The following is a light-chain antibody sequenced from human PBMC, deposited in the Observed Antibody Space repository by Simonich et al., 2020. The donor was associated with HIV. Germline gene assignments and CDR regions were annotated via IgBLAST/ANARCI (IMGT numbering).Light chain of an antibody. CDR2: EGS. Sequence: QSALTQPASVSGSPGQSITISCTGTSSDVGLYNLVSWYQQHPGKAPKLMIYEGSKRPSGVSNRFSGSKSGNTASLTISGLQAEDEADYSCCSYAGSSTFVVFGGGTKLTVL. J-gene: IGLJ2*01. CDR3: CSYAGSSTFVV. CDR1: SSDVGLYNL. V-gene: IGLV2-23*03.